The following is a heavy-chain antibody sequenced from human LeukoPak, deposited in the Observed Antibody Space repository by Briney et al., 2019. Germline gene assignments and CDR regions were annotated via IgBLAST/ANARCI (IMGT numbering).Heavy chain of an antibody. CDR3: ARPANRGDAFDI. CDR2: IYPGDSDT. J-gene: IGHJ3*02. CDR1: GYSFTTSW. V-gene: IGHV5-51*01. D-gene: IGHD2/OR15-2a*01. Sequence: GESLKISCKGSGYSFTTSWIGWVRQMPGKGLEWMGIIYPGDSDTKYSPSFQGQVTIPADKSITTAYLQWSSLRASDTAMYYCARPANRGDAFDIWGQGTMVTVSS.